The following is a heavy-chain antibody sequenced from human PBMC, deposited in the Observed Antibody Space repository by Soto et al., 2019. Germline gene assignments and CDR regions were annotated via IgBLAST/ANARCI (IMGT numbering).Heavy chain of an antibody. Sequence: QVQLVQSGAEVKKPGSSVKVSCKASGGTFSSYTISWVRQAPGQGLEWMGRIIPILGIANYAQKFQGRVTITADKSTSTAYMELSSLRSEDTAVYYCARDRYSSSPNWFDPWGQGTLVTVSS. CDR1: GGTFSSYT. D-gene: IGHD6-13*01. CDR2: IIPILGIA. J-gene: IGHJ5*02. CDR3: ARDRYSSSPNWFDP. V-gene: IGHV1-69*08.